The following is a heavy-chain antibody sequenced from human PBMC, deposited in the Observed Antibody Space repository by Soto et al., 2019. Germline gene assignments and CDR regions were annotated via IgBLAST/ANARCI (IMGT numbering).Heavy chain of an antibody. D-gene: IGHD6-13*01. CDR1: GGSISSSSYY. CDR3: ARPAAVGDCSSWYFDY. Sequence: QLQLQESGPGLVKPSETLSLTCTVSGGSISSSSYYWGWIRQPPGKGLEWIGSISDSGSTYYNPSLKSRVTMYVETSKNQFSLKLRSVTAAVTAVYYCARPAAVGDCSSWYFDYWGQGTLVTVSS. J-gene: IGHJ4*02. CDR2: ISDSGST. V-gene: IGHV4-39*01.